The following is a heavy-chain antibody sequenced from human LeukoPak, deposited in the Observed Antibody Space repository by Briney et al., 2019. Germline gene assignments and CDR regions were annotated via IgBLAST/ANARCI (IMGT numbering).Heavy chain of an antibody. V-gene: IGHV4-39*07. CDR2: IYYSGST. CDR3: ARASDCSGGSCYSPGGYWFDP. J-gene: IGHJ5*02. D-gene: IGHD2-15*01. CDR1: ISXXSXX. Sequence: ISXXSXXWGXIRQPPGKGLEWIGSIYYSGSTYYNPSLKSRVTISVDTSKNQFSLKLSSVTAADTAVYYCARASDCSGGSCYSPGGYWFDPWGQGTLVTVSS.